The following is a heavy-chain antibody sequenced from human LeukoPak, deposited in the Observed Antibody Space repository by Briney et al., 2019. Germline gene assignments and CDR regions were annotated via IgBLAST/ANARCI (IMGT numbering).Heavy chain of an antibody. CDR3: AREGIAAAGSGGNDY. CDR2: INPNSGGT. J-gene: IGHJ4*02. Sequence: ASVKVSCKASGYTFTSSYMHWVRQAPGQGLEWMGWINPNSGGTNYAQKFQGRVTMTRDTSISTAYMELSRLRSDDTAVYYCAREGIAAAGSGGNDYWGQGTLVTVSS. D-gene: IGHD6-13*01. V-gene: IGHV1-2*02. CDR1: GYTFTSSY.